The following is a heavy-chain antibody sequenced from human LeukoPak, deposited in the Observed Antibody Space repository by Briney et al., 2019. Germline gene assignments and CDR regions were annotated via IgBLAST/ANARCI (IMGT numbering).Heavy chain of an antibody. J-gene: IGHJ5*02. CDR2: IYYSGST. D-gene: IGHD2-2*01. CDR3: ARGYCSSTSCSHYNWFDP. CDR1: GGSISSYY. V-gene: IGHV4-59*01. Sequence: PSETLPLTCTVSGGSISSYYWSWIRQPPGKELEWIGYIYYSGSTNYNPSLKSRVTISVDTSKNQFSLKLSSVTAADTAVYYCARGYCSSTSCSHYNWFDPWGQGTLVTVSS.